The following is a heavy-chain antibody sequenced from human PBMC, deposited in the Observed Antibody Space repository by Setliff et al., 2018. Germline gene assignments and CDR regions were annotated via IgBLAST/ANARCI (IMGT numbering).Heavy chain of an antibody. J-gene: IGHJ5*01. CDR2: VYNTGTT. CDR3: AGSDYSGGDS. Sequence: SETLSLTCIVAGDSISNSDYYWGWIRQPPGKGLEWIGRVYNTGTTNYNPSLKSRVTISADTSNNSFSLNLFSVTAADTAVYYCAGSDYSGGDSWGHGTLVTVSS. D-gene: IGHD4-4*01. CDR1: GDSISNSDYY. V-gene: IGHV4-39*02.